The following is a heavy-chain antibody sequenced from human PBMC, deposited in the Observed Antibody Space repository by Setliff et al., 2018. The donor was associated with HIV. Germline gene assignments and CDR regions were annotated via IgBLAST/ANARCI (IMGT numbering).Heavy chain of an antibody. CDR3: ARQTYYYDAFDI. CDR2: IYTSGST. CDR1: GGSISSYY. Sequence: SETLSLTCTVSGGSISSYYWSWIRQPAGKGLEWIGRIYTSGSTNYNPSLKSRVTISVDTSKNQFSLKLSSVTAADTAVYFCARQTYYYDAFDIWGQGTMVTVSS. V-gene: IGHV4-4*07. D-gene: IGHD3-10*01. J-gene: IGHJ3*02.